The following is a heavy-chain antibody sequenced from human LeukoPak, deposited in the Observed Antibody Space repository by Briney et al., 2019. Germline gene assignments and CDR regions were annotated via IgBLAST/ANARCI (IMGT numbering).Heavy chain of an antibody. V-gene: IGHV1-46*01. D-gene: IGHD7-27*01. CDR1: GYTFTSYY. J-gene: IGHJ4*02. CDR3: VRTPPNWGFDY. Sequence: ASVKVSCKASGYTFTSYYMHWVRQAPGQGLEWMGIINPSGGSTSYAQKFQGRVTMTRDTSTSTVYMELGSLRSEDTAIYYCVRTPPNWGFDYWGQGTLVTVSS. CDR2: INPSGGST.